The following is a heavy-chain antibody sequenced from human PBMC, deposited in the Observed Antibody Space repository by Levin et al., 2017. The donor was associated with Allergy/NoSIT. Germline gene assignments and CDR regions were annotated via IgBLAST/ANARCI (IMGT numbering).Heavy chain of an antibody. CDR1: GGSISSYY. Sequence: KSSETLSLTCTVSGGSISSYYWSWIRQPPGKGLEWIGYIYYSGSTNYNPSLKSRVTISVDTSKNQFSLKLSSVTAADTAVYYCARGSRNWGSSLSRMDVWGQGTTVTVSS. D-gene: IGHD7-27*01. CDR3: ARGSRNWGSSLSRMDV. CDR2: IYYSGST. J-gene: IGHJ6*02. V-gene: IGHV4-59*01.